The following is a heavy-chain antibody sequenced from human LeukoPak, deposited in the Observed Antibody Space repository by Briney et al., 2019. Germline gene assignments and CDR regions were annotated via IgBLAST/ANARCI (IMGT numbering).Heavy chain of an antibody. CDR2: IIPIFGTA. CDR1: GGTFSSYA. J-gene: IGHJ4*02. CDR3: ARDSDDSSGYYAPFDY. V-gene: IGHV1-69*13. Sequence: ASVKVSCKASGGTFSSYAISWVRQAPGQGLEWMGGIIPIFGTANYAQKFQGRVTITADESTSTAYMELSSLRSEDTAVYYCARDSDDSSGYYAPFDYWGQGTLVTVSS. D-gene: IGHD3-22*01.